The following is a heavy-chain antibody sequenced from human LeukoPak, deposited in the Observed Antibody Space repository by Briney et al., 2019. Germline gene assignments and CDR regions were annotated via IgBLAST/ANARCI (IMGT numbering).Heavy chain of an antibody. CDR1: GGSISSSSYY. CDR3: ARRGGAPYPFDY. V-gene: IGHV4-39*01. CDR2: IYYSGST. D-gene: IGHD3-16*01. J-gene: IGHJ4*02. Sequence: SETLSLTCTVSGGSISSSSYYWGWIRQPPGKGLEWIGRIYYSGSTYYNPSLKSRVTISVDTSKNQFSLKLSSVIAADTAVYYCARRGGAPYPFDYWGQGTLGTVSS.